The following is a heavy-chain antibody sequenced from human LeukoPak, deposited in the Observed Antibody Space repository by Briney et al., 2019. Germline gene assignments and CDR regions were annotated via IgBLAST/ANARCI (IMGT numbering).Heavy chain of an antibody. D-gene: IGHD3-16*01. CDR3: ARGGYYYLDV. CDR2: ISHSGST. Sequence: PSETLSLTCTVSGYSISSAYYWGWIRQPPGKGLEWIGYISHSGSTNYSPSLKSRVIISLDTSKNQFSLKLSSVTAADTAVYYCARGGYYYLDVWGKGTTVAVSS. J-gene: IGHJ6*03. CDR1: GYSISSAYY. V-gene: IGHV4-38-2*02.